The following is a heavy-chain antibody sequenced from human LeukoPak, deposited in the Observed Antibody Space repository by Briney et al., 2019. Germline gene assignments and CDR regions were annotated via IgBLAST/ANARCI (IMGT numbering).Heavy chain of an antibody. V-gene: IGHV3-23*01. D-gene: IGHD2-2*01. CDR2: TTGGGDRT. CDR1: GSTFRSYA. J-gene: IGHJ5*02. CDR3: AKDRATLVVPASSPTNWFDP. Sequence: PGGSLRLSCAASGSTFRSYAMHWVRLAPGKGLEWVSATTGGGDRTYYADSVRGRFTISRDNSKNTLYLQMNSLRADDTAVYYCAKDRATLVVPASSPTNWFDPWGQGTLVTVSS.